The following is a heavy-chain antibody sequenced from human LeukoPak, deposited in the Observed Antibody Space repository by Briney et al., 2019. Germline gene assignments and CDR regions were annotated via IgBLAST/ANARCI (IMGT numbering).Heavy chain of an antibody. J-gene: IGHJ5*02. CDR2: INPNSGGT. V-gene: IGHV1-2*02. Sequence: ASVKVSCKASGYTFTSYGISWVRQAPGQGLEWMGWINPNSGGTNYAQKFQGRVTMTRDTSISTAYMELSRLRSDDTAVYYCAREAYDVLTSDWFDPWGQGTLVTVSS. CDR1: GYTFTSYG. CDR3: AREAYDVLTSDWFDP. D-gene: IGHD3-9*01.